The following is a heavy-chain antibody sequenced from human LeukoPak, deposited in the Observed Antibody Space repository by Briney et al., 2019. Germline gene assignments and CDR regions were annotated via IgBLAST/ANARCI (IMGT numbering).Heavy chain of an antibody. D-gene: IGHD2-15*01. CDR2: INHSGST. J-gene: IGHJ5*02. CDR3: SRAIGYCSGGSCYVSA. Sequence: SETLSLTCTVSGDSISSYYWSWIRQPPGKGREWIGEINHSGSTNYNPSLKSRVTISVDTSKNQFSLKLSSVTAADTAVYYCSRAIGYCSGGSCYVSAWGQGTLVTVSS. CDR1: GDSISSYY. V-gene: IGHV4-34*01.